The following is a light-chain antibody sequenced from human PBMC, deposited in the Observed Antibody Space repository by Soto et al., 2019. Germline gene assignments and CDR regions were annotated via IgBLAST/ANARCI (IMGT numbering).Light chain of an antibody. Sequence: QSALAQPASVSGSPGQSITISCTGSSSDVGGYDYVSWYQHHPGKGPKLFLYEVSNRPSGVSDRFSGSKSGNTASLSISGLQAEDEADYYCASYTSITTLYVFGTGTKVTVL. CDR2: EVS. CDR1: SSDVGGYDY. CDR3: ASYTSITTLYV. V-gene: IGLV2-14*01. J-gene: IGLJ1*01.